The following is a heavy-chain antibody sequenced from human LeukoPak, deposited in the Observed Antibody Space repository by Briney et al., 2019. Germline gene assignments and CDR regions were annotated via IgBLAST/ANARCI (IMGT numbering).Heavy chain of an antibody. Sequence: GRSLRLSCGASGFTFSTYAMSWVRQGPLKGLQWFSGIGGRGGSTDYADSVKGRFIISRENSKNAVYLQMNSLRAEDSAVYYCAKHRMARRVIMDYYFDDWGQGTLVSVSS. V-gene: IGHV3-23*01. CDR3: AKHRMARRVIMDYYFDD. CDR2: IGGRGGST. D-gene: IGHD3-10*01. CDR1: GFTFSTYA. J-gene: IGHJ4*02.